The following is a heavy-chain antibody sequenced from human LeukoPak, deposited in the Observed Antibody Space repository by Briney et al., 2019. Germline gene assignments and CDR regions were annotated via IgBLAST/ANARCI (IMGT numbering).Heavy chain of an antibody. Sequence: SVKVSCKASGGTFSSYDISWVRQAPGQGLEWMGGIMPMFGKTNYAQKFQGRVTTTADKATSAAYMELSSLRSEDTAVYYCAGGRTDIVVVPATLRNYYFDYWGQGTLVTVSS. CDR1: GGTFSSYD. CDR3: AGGRTDIVVVPATLRNYYFDY. CDR2: IMPMFGKT. J-gene: IGHJ4*02. D-gene: IGHD2-2*01. V-gene: IGHV1-69*06.